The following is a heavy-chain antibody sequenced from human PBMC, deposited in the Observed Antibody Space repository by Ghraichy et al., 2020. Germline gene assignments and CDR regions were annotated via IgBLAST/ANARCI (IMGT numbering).Heavy chain of an antibody. J-gene: IGHJ4*02. CDR3: ANMGGVYDSSGYTDY. D-gene: IGHD3-22*01. Sequence: GGSLRLSCAASGFTFSSYAMSWVRQAPGKGLEWVSAISGSGGSTYYADSVKGRFTISRDNSKNTLYLQMNSLRAEDTAVYYCANMGGVYDSSGYTDYWGQGTLVTVSS. CDR2: ISGSGGST. V-gene: IGHV3-23*01. CDR1: GFTFSSYA.